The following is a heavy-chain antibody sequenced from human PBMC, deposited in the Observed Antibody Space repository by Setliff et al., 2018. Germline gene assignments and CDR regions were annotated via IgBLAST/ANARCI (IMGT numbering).Heavy chain of an antibody. CDR3: ARDPGNGRYMDV. CDR1: GGSIGHYY. J-gene: IGHJ6*03. CDR2: VYTSGST. V-gene: IGHV4-4*08. Sequence: SETLSLTCIVSGGSIGHYYWNWIRQPPGKGLEWIGYVYTSGSTNYNPSLKSRVTISVDTSKNQLSLRLTSVTAADTAVYYCARDPGNGRYMDVWGKGATVTVSS.